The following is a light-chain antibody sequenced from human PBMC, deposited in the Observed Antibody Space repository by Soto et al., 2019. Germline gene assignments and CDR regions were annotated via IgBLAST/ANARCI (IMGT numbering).Light chain of an antibody. V-gene: IGKV1-39*01. CDR3: QQSYSAPRT. J-gene: IGKJ2*01. Sequence: DIQMTQSPSSLSASVGDRVTITCRASQSISRHLNWYQQKPGKAPNLLIYAASILQSGVPSRFSGGGSGTDITLTISSLQPEDFASYYCQQSYSAPRTFGQGTKLEIK. CDR2: AAS. CDR1: QSISRH.